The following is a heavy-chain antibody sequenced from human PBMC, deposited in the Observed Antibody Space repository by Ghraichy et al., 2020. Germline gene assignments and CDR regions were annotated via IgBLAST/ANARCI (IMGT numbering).Heavy chain of an antibody. CDR2: LSYDCTYI. J-gene: IGHJ6*02. CDR1: GFTFSTYS. CDR3: ARTRFCDYKACFGIDV. D-gene: IGHD3-10*01. Sequence: GGSLRLSCAASGFTFSTYSMNWVRQAPGKGLEWVSSLSYDCTYIYYADSLKGRFTISRDNAQNSLYLQMNSLRAEDTAVYYCARTRFCDYKACFGIDVWGQGPTFTASS. V-gene: IGHV3-21*01.